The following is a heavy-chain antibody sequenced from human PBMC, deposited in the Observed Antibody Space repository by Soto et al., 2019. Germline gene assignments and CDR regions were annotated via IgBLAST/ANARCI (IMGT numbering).Heavy chain of an antibody. CDR1: GFTFSSYA. Sequence: EVQLLESGGGLVQPGGSLRLSCAASGFTFSSYAMSWVRQAPGKGLEWVSAISGSGGTTYYADSVKGRFTISRDNSKNTLYPDMNRLRAEDTALYYCAKDRLGATPYYFDYWGQGTLVTVSS. D-gene: IGHD1-26*01. CDR3: AKDRLGATPYYFDY. J-gene: IGHJ4*02. V-gene: IGHV3-23*01. CDR2: ISGSGGTT.